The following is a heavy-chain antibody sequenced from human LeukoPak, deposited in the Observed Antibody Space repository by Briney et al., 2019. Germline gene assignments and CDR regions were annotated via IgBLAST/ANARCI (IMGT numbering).Heavy chain of an antibody. D-gene: IGHD3-3*01. CDR3: ARDPPEDYDFWSGYYRYYYYMDV. CDR2: ISWNSGSI. J-gene: IGHJ6*03. CDR1: GFTFDDYA. V-gene: IGHV3-9*01. Sequence: GGSLRLSCAASGFTFDDYAMHWVRQAPGKGLEWVSGISWNSGSIGYADSVKGRFTISRDNAKNSLYLQMNSLRAEDTAVYYCARDPPEDYDFWSGYYRYYYYMDVWGKGTTVTVSS.